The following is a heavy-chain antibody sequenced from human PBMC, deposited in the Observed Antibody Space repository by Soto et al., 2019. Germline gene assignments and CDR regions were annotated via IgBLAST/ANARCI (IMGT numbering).Heavy chain of an antibody. CDR1: GGSISSSSYY. CDR3: ARQANYYDSSGTPG. Sequence: SETLSLTCTVSGGSISSSSYYWGWIRQPPGKGLEWIGSIYYSGSTYYNPSLKSRVTISVDTSKNQFSLKLSSVTAADTAVYYCARQANYYDSSGTPGWGQGTLVTVSS. D-gene: IGHD3-22*01. V-gene: IGHV4-39*01. CDR2: IYYSGST. J-gene: IGHJ4*02.